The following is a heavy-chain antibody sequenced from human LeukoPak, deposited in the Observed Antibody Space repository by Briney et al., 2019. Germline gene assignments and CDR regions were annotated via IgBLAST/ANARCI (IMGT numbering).Heavy chain of an antibody. D-gene: IGHD1-26*01. Sequence: PSETLSLTCTVSGYSISSGYYWGWIRPPPGKGLEWIGSIYHSGSTYYNPSLKSRVTISVDTSKNQFSLKLSSVTAADTAVYYCARQYSGALNWFDPWGQGTLVTVSS. J-gene: IGHJ5*02. CDR2: IYHSGST. CDR1: GYSISSGYY. CDR3: ARQYSGALNWFDP. V-gene: IGHV4-38-2*02.